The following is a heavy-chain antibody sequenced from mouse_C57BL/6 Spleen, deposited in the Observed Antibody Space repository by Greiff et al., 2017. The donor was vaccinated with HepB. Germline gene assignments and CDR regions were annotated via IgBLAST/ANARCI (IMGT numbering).Heavy chain of an antibody. CDR2: INPNYGTT. J-gene: IGHJ1*03. V-gene: IGHV1-39*01. Sequence: VQLQQSGPELVKPGASVKISCKASGYSFTDYNMNWVKQSNGKSLEWIGVINPNYGTTSYNQKFKGKATLTVDQSSSTAYMQLNSRTSEDAAGYYWARSRDYGSSYGYWEGWGTGTTVTVAS. D-gene: IGHD1-1*01. CDR3: ARSRDYGSSYGYWEG. CDR1: GYSFTDYN.